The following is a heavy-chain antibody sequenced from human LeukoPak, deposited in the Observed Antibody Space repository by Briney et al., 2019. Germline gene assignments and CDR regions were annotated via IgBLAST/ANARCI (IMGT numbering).Heavy chain of an antibody. V-gene: IGHV1-2*02. J-gene: IGHJ4*02. Sequence: ASVKVSCKASGYTFTGYYMHWVRQAPGQGLEWMGWINPNSGGTNYAQNFQGRVTMTRDTSISTAYMELSSLRSEDPAVYYCARARYYYDSSGYPPDYWGQGTLVTVSS. CDR3: ARARYYYDSSGYPPDY. CDR2: INPNSGGT. D-gene: IGHD3-22*01. CDR1: GYTFTGYY.